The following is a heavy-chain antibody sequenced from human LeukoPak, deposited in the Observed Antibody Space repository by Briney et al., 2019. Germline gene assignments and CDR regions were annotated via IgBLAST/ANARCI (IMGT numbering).Heavy chain of an antibody. CDR2: IWFDGSNK. D-gene: IGHD1-1*01. Sequence: PGGSLRLSCAASGFIFNNDAMHWVRQAPGKGLEWVAFIWFDGSNKHYADSVKGRFTISRDNSEDTLYLQMNSLRAEDTAVYYCVRDPSGSGFAFDSWGQGALVTVSS. CDR3: VRDPSGSGFAFDS. J-gene: IGHJ4*02. CDR1: GFIFNNDA. V-gene: IGHV3-33*01.